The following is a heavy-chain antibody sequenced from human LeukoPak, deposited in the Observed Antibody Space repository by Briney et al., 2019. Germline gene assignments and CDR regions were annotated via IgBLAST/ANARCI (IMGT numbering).Heavy chain of an antibody. V-gene: IGHV3-7*01. CDR3: ARDRGYSYGQHYDY. CDR2: IKQDGSEK. D-gene: IGHD5-18*01. J-gene: IGHJ4*02. CDR1: GFTFSTSW. Sequence: PGRSHRLSCEASGFTFSTSWISCARQDPGRGREWQTNIKQDGSEKYYVDSVKGRFTISRDNAKNSLYLQMNSLRAEDTAVYYCARDRGYSYGQHYDYWGQGTLVTVSS.